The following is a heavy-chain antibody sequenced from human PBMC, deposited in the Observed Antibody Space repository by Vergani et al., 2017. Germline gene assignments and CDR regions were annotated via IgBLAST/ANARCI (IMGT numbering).Heavy chain of an antibody. CDR1: GFTFSSYW. CDR3: ARHPQSSSIRYYYYYGMDV. V-gene: IGHV3-7*01. CDR2: IKQDGSEK. J-gene: IGHJ6*02. D-gene: IGHD2-2*01. Sequence: EVQLVESGGGLVQPGGSLRLSCAASGFTFSSYWMSWVRQAPGKGLEWVANIKQDGSEKYYVDSVKGRFTISRDNAKNSLYLQMNSLRAEDTAVYYCARHPQSSSIRYYYYYGMDVWGQGTTVTVSS.